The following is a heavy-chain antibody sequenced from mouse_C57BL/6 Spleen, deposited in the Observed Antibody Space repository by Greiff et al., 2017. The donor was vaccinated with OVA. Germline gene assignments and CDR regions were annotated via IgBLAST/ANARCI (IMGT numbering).Heavy chain of an antibody. CDR1: GYTFTSYD. CDR3: ARGSENYFDY. V-gene: IGHV1-85*01. J-gene: IGHJ2*01. Sequence: VQLQQSGPELVKPGASVKLSCKASGYTFTSYDINWVKQRPGPGLEWIGWLYPRDGSTTYNEKFKGKATLTVDTSSSTAYMELHSLTSEDSAVYFCARGSENYFDYWGQGTTLTVSS. CDR2: LYPRDGST.